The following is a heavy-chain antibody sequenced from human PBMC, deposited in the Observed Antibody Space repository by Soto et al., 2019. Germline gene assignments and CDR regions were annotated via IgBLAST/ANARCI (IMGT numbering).Heavy chain of an antibody. CDR2: IYPGDSDT. CDR1: EYIFTRNW. CDR3: ARAQRITMVRGVTQSPYYHNGLAV. V-gene: IGHV5-51*01. Sequence: PGESLKISCKGSEYIFTRNWIGWVRQMPGKGLEWMGIIYPGDSDTRYSPSFQGQVSISADKSISTAYLQWSSLKASDTAKYYCARAQRITMVRGVTQSPYYHNGLAVWGQGSTVTVSS. D-gene: IGHD3-10*01. J-gene: IGHJ6*02.